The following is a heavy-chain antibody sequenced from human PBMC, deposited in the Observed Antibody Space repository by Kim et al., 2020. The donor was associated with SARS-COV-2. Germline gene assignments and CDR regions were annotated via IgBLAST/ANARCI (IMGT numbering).Heavy chain of an antibody. D-gene: IGHD7-27*01. CDR1: GGTFSSYA. CDR2: IIPIFGTA. CDR3: ARPGPNTRAFDI. V-gene: IGHV1-69*13. Sequence: SVKVSCKASGGTFSSYAISWVRQAPGQGLEWMGGIIPIFGTANYAQKFQGRVTITADESTSTAYMELSSLRSEDTAVYYCARPGPNTRAFDIWGQGTMVTVSS. J-gene: IGHJ3*02.